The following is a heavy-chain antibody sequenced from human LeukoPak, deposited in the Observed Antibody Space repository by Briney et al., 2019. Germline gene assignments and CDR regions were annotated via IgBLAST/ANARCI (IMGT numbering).Heavy chain of an antibody. Sequence: QPGGSLRLSCAASGFTFSSYAMSWVRQAPGKGLEWVSAISGSGGSTYYADSVKGRFTISRDNSKNTLYLQMNSPRAEDTAVYYCARGERITIFGVVILGRPFDYWGQGTLVTVSS. V-gene: IGHV3-23*01. D-gene: IGHD3-3*01. CDR1: GFTFSSYA. CDR3: ARGERITIFGVVILGRPFDY. J-gene: IGHJ4*02. CDR2: ISGSGGST.